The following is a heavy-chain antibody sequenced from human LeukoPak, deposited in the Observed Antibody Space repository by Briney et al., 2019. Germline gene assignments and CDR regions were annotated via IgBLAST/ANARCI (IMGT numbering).Heavy chain of an antibody. CDR3: ARDRWGSGSYYSAGLGGDSTLDY. CDR2: IYTSGST. D-gene: IGHD1-26*01. Sequence: SETLSLTCTVSGGSISSYYWSWIRQPAGKGLEWIGRIYTSGSTNHNPSLKSRVTMSVDTSKNQFSLKLSSVTAADTAVYYCARDRWGSGSYYSAGLGGDSTLDYWGQGTLVTVSS. J-gene: IGHJ4*02. CDR1: GGSISSYY. V-gene: IGHV4-4*07.